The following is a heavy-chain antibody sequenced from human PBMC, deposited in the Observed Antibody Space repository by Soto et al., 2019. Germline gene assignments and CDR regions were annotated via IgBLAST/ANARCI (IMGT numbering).Heavy chain of an antibody. D-gene: IGHD1-26*01. J-gene: IGHJ4*02. CDR3: AREGGRHHYLDY. Sequence: PSETLSLTCTVSGDSISSSRSSSYYWGWIRQTPGKGLEWIGHIYYTGNTYYNPSLKSRVTISVDTSKNQFSLQLSSVTAADTAVYYCAREGGRHHYLDYWGPGTLVTVSS. CDR1: GDSISSSRSSSYY. V-gene: IGHV4-39*07. CDR2: IYYTGNT.